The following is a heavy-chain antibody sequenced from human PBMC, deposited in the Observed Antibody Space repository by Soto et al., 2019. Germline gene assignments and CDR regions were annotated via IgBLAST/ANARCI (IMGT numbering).Heavy chain of an antibody. D-gene: IGHD6-6*01. CDR3: ARRGWGSSSFFDY. CDR2: SYHSGST. Sequence: SETLSLTCTVSGASITSLNYYWGWIRQPPGKGLEWIGSSYHSGSTYYTPSLMSRVAMSVDTSKNQFSLKLNSVTAADTAVYYCARRGWGSSSFFDYWGQGTLVTVYS. V-gene: IGHV4-39*01. J-gene: IGHJ4*02. CDR1: GASITSLNYY.